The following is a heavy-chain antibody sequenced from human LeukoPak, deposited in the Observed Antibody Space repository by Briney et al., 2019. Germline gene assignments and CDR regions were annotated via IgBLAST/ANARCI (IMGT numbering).Heavy chain of an antibody. CDR2: TYYRSKGYN. V-gene: IGHV6-1*01. J-gene: IGHJ5*02. D-gene: IGHD2/OR15-2a*01. Sequence: SQTLSLTCAISGDSVSSNTAAWNWIRQSPSRGLEWRGRTYYRSKGYNDYAVSRKSRITINPDTSKNQVSLQLNSVTPEDTAVYYCARVKDLIGNFDPWGQGTLVT. CDR3: ARVKDLIGNFDP. CDR1: GDSVSSNTAA.